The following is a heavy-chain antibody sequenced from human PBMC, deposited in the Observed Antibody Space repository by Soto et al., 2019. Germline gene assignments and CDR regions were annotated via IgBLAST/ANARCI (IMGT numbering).Heavy chain of an antibody. CDR2: ISFGGGTT. J-gene: IGHJ4*02. D-gene: IGHD3-22*01. V-gene: IGHV3-23*01. CDR3: AKNPGWYYDSTGYHFDY. Sequence: EVQLLESGGGLVQPGGSLRLSCAASEFTVSNYAMSWVRQAPGKGLEWVSAISFGGGTTYYADSVKGRFTISRDNSKNPQDLQMNSLRAEDTAVYYCAKNPGWYYDSTGYHFDYWGQGALVTVSS. CDR1: EFTVSNYA.